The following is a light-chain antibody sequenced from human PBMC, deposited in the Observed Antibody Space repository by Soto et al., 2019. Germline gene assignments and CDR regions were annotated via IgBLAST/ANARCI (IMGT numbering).Light chain of an antibody. CDR2: AAP. V-gene: IGKV1-27*01. CDR1: QGIKNY. J-gene: IGKJ4*01. Sequence: DIQVTQYPSSLSASVGDRVTITCRASQGIKNYLAWYQQKPGEIPKLLIYAAPTLESGIPPRFSGSGSGTDFTLTINNLQPEDVATYYCQRYYNAPFTFGGGTKVDIK. CDR3: QRYYNAPFT.